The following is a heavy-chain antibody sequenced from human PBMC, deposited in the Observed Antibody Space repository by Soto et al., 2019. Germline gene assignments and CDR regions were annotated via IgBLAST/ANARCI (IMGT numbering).Heavy chain of an antibody. V-gene: IGHV3-30*03. Sequence: PGESLRLSCTASGFSFSNSGIQWVRQTPGKGLEWVALISFDGDKYYVDSVKGRFTISRDNPTNTVYLQMNRLRPEDTGVYYCARDYARGWCQFWGQGTLVTVSS. J-gene: IGHJ4*02. CDR3: ARDYARGWCQF. D-gene: IGHD2-8*02. CDR1: GFSFSNSG. CDR2: ISFDGDK.